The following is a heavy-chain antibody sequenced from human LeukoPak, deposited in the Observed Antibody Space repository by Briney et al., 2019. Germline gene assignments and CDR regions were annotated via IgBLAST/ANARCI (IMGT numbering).Heavy chain of an antibody. CDR2: TNSGGTST. CDR1: GFPFSDFS. D-gene: IGHD2-8*01. V-gene: IGHV3-23*01. Sequence: GGSLRLSCATSGFPFSDFSMSWVREAPGKGLEWISTTNSGGTSTYYAESVKGRFTISRDNSKNPLYLQMSSLRVEDTAVYYYAKQSYARSLGEGGPGTLVSVSS. CDR3: AKQSYARSLGE. J-gene: IGHJ1*01.